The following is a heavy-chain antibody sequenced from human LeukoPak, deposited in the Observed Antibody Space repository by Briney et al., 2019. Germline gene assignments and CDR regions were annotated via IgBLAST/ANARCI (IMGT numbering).Heavy chain of an antibody. CDR1: VYTFTSYY. Sequence: ASVKVSCKASVYTFTSYYMHWVRQAPGQGLEWMGIINPSGGSTRYAQKFQGRVTMTRDTSTSTVYMELSSLRSEDTAVYYCARPSFLYYFDYWGQGTLVTVSS. CDR3: ARPSFLYYFDY. J-gene: IGHJ4*02. CDR2: INPSGGST. V-gene: IGHV1-46*01.